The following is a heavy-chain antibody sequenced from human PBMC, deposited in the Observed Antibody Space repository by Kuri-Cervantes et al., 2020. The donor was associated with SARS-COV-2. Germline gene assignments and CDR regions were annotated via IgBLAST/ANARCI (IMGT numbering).Heavy chain of an antibody. Sequence: GGSLRLSCSVSGFTFADYWMAWVRQAPGGGLETVANIKYDESEKHHLDSVKGRFIISRDNAENSLFLQMNSLRAEDTAMYYCVRKPAAGFDFWGLGTLVTVSS. D-gene: IGHD1-14*01. CDR1: GFTFADYW. CDR3: VRKPAAGFDF. CDR2: IKYDESEK. V-gene: IGHV3-7*03. J-gene: IGHJ4*02.